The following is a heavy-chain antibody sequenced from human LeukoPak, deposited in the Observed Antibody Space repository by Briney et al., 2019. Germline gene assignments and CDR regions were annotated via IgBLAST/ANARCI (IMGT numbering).Heavy chain of an antibody. CDR1: GYTFTGYY. D-gene: IGHD3-22*01. J-gene: IGHJ4*02. V-gene: IGHV1-46*01. Sequence: ASVKVSCKASGYTFTGYYMHWVRQAPGQGLEWMGIINPSASAGSTRYAQKFQGRVTMTRDMSTSTVYMELSSLRSEDTAIYYCARGIHTRYYYDSSGFDYWGQGTLVTVSS. CDR2: INPSASAGST. CDR3: ARGIHTRYYYDSSGFDY.